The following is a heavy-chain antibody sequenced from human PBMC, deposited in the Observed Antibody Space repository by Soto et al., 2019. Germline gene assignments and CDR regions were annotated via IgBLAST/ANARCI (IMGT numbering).Heavy chain of an antibody. CDR3: AKEKDYDYVWGSYRYTSDY. Sequence: GGSLRLSCAASGFTFSSYAMSWVRQAPGKGLEWVSAISGSGSTFYADSVRGRFTISRDNSKNTLYLQMNSLRAEDTAVYYCAKEKDYDYVWGSYRYTSDYWGQGTLVTVSS. V-gene: IGHV3-23*01. CDR1: GFTFSSYA. J-gene: IGHJ4*02. CDR2: ISGSGST. D-gene: IGHD3-16*02.